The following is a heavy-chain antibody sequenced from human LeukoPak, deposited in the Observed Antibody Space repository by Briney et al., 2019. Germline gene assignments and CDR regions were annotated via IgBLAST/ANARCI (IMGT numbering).Heavy chain of an antibody. CDR1: GYTFTCYD. D-gene: IGHD2-2*01. CDR2: INTKSGGR. CDR3: ASICSSTSCPDY. V-gene: IGHV1-2*02. Sequence: ASVKVSCKAAGYTFTCYDMHWVRQAQGQGLEWMGWINTKSGGRNYAQKFQGRVTMTRDTSISTAYMELSRLRSDDTAVYYCASICSSTSCPDYLGQGTLVTVSS. J-gene: IGHJ4*02.